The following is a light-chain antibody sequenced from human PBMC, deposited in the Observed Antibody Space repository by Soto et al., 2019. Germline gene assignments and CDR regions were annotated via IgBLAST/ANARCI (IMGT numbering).Light chain of an antibody. J-gene: IGKJ4*01. Sequence: DIQMTQSPSSPSASVGDRVTITCRASQSISSYLNWYQQKPGKAPKLLIYAASSLQSGVPSRFSGSGSGTDFTLTISSLQPEDFAAYYCQQYNNWPLTFGGGTKVDIK. CDR1: QSISSY. CDR3: QQYNNWPLT. V-gene: IGKV1-39*01. CDR2: AAS.